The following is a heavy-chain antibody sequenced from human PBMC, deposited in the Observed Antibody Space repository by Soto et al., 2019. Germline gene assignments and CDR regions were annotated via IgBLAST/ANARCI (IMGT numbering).Heavy chain of an antibody. J-gene: IGHJ5*02. V-gene: IGHV3-23*01. CDR2: ISDSGITT. CDR1: LFTFSDYA. D-gene: IGHD1-26*01. Sequence: GGSLRLSCSASLFTFSDYAMACFRQAPGKGLEWVSGISDSGITTYYPDSVKGRFTISRDNSNNTLFLQMKSLRAADTAVYYCAKDARRSGIVGQWVAWGQGTLVTVSS. CDR3: AKDARRSGIVGQWVA.